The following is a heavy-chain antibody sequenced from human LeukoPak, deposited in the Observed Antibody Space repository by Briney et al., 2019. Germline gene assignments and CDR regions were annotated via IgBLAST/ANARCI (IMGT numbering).Heavy chain of an antibody. CDR1: GVNIAEYT. V-gene: IGHV3-43*01. Sequence: GGSLRLSCTASGVNIAEYTMHWVRQTPWKGLEWVSLFSYEDDNTYYAYSAEGRFTISRDSRKHSLYLQMNSLRTEDTALYYCAKDLPAGNWNYFDYWGQGTLVPVSS. CDR3: AKDLPAGNWNYFDY. D-gene: IGHD1-1*01. J-gene: IGHJ4*02. CDR2: FSYEDDNT.